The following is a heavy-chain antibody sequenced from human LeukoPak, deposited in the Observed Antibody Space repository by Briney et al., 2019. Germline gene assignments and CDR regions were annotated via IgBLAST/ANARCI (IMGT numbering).Heavy chain of an antibody. D-gene: IGHD6-19*01. Sequence: LPGGSLRLSCAASGFTFSSYGMHWVRQAPGKGLEWVAVISYDGSNKYYADSVKGRFTISRDNSKNTLYLQMNSLRAEDTAVYYCAKDSWPGGYSSGWYDPYYFDYWGQGTLVTVSS. CDR2: ISYDGSNK. V-gene: IGHV3-30*18. J-gene: IGHJ4*02. CDR3: AKDSWPGGYSSGWYDPYYFDY. CDR1: GFTFSSYG.